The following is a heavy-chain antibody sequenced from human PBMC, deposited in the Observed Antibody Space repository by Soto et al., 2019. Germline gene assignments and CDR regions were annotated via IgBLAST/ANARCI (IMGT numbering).Heavy chain of an antibody. CDR3: ARRDRSGWFDAFDV. D-gene: IGHD6-19*01. V-gene: IGHV5-51*01. CDR1: GYSFTNKW. CDR2: IYPGDSDT. J-gene: IGHJ3*01. Sequence: ESLKSSCKGFGYSFTNKWIGWVRHVPGKGLEWIGVIYPGDSDTRYSPSFQGQVTISVDKSISTAYLQWSSLKASDTALYFCARRDRSGWFDAFDVWGQGTTVPVSS.